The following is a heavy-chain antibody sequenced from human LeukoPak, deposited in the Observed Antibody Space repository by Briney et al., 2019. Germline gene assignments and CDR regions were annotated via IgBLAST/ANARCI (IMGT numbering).Heavy chain of an antibody. CDR2: IYTSGST. V-gene: IGHV4-4*07. Sequence: SETLSLTCTVSGGSITSYLWSWIRQPAGKGLEWIGRIYTSGSTNYNPSLKSRVTMSVDTSKNQFSLKLSSVTAADTAVYYCARDRLFGSGHRYFDYWGQGTLVTVSS. CDR1: GGSITSYL. CDR3: ARDRLFGSGHRYFDY. J-gene: IGHJ4*02. D-gene: IGHD3-22*01.